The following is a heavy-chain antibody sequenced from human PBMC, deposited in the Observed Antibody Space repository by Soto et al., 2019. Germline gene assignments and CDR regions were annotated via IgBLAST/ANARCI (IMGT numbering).Heavy chain of an antibody. J-gene: IGHJ5*02. CDR1: GFTFSSYW. Sequence: EVQLVESGGGLVQPGGSLRLSCAASGFTFSSYWMHWVRQAPGKGLVWVSRISSDGGTTTYADSVKGRFTISRDNAKDTLYLEMNSLRAEDTAVYYCARVSNWNNWFDPCGQGTLVTVSS. CDR2: ISSDGGTT. D-gene: IGHD1-1*01. V-gene: IGHV3-74*01. CDR3: ARVSNWNNWFDP.